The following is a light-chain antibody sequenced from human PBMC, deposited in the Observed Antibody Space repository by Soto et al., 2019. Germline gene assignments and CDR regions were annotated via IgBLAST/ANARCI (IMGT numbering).Light chain of an antibody. CDR2: EVT. Sequence: QSVLTQPASVSGSPGQSITISCTGTSSDVGNYNPVSWYQQHPGKAPRLIIYEVTNRPSGVPNRFSGSKSGNTASLTISGLQAEDEADYYCCSYTGNSKVFGGGTKVTVL. J-gene: IGLJ2*01. CDR3: CSYTGNSKV. V-gene: IGLV2-14*01. CDR1: SSDVGNYNP.